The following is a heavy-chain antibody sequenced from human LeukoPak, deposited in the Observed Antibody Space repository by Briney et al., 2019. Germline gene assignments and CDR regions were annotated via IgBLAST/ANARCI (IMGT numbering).Heavy chain of an antibody. CDR1: GGAISTSGYY. D-gene: IGHD2-15*01. J-gene: IGHJ4*02. V-gene: IGHV4-39*01. CDR2: IYHSGGT. Sequence: SEPLSLTCTVSGGAISTSGYYWGWIRQPPGKGLEWIGSIYHSGGTYYNASLKSRVTMSVDTSKNQFSLRLNSVTAADPAVYYCAGLLSDKRGFGYWGQGTLVTVSS. CDR3: AGLLSDKRGFGY.